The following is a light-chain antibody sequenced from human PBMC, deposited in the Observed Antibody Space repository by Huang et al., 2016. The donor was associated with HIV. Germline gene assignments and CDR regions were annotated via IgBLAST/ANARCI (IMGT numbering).Light chain of an antibody. V-gene: IGKV1-39*01. CDR3: QQTYDTPLT. J-gene: IGKJ4*01. CDR2: SVD. Sequence: DIQLTQSPSSLSASVGDRVTITCRAGQSISSYVNWYQQKPGKAPKRLIYSVDGVQSGVPSRFSGSGSGTHFTLAISSLQPEDFATYYCQQTYDTPLTFGGGSKVEIK. CDR1: QSISSY.